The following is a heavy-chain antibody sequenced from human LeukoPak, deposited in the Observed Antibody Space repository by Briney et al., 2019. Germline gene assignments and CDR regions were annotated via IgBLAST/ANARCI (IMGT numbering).Heavy chain of an antibody. D-gene: IGHD3-10*01. J-gene: IGHJ3*02. CDR2: IYYSGST. V-gene: IGHV4-39*07. CDR3: ARALLWFGEFHRAFDI. CDR1: GGSISSSSYY. Sequence: SETLSLTCTVSGGSISSSSYYWGWIRQPPGKGLERIGSIYYSGSTYYNPSLKSRVTISVDTSKNQFSLKLSSVTAADTAVYYCARALLWFGEFHRAFDIWGQGTMVTVSS.